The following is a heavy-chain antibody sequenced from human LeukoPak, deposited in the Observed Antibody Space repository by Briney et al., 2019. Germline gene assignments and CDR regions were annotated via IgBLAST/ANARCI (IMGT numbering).Heavy chain of an antibody. V-gene: IGHV1-8*01. CDR1: GYTFTSYD. J-gene: IGHJ6*02. Sequence: ASVKVSCKASGYTFTSYDINWVRQATGQGPEWMGWMNPNSGNTGYAQKFQGRVTMTRNTSISTAYMELSSLRSEDTAVYYCARGPPYVRFLEWLLNYYGMDVWGQGTTATVSS. D-gene: IGHD3-3*01. CDR2: MNPNSGNT. CDR3: ARGPPYVRFLEWLLNYYGMDV.